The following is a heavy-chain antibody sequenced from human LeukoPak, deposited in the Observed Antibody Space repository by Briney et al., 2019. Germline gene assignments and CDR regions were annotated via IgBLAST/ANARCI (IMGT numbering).Heavy chain of an antibody. CDR2: INPSGGST. Sequence: ASVKVSCKASGYTFTSYYMHWVRQAPGQGLEWMGIINPSGGSTSYAQKFRGRVTMTRDTSTSTVYMELSSLRSEDTAVYYCARDLAAAGTGTPQYYYYYGMDVWGQGTTVTVSS. J-gene: IGHJ6*02. V-gene: IGHV1-46*01. CDR1: GYTFTSYY. CDR3: ARDLAAAGTGTPQYYYYYGMDV. D-gene: IGHD6-13*01.